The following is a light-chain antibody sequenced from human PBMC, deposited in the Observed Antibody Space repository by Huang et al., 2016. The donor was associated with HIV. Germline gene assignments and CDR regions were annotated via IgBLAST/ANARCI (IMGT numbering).Light chain of an antibody. V-gene: IGKV3-15*01. CDR2: SVS. CDR3: HQYSYWPPT. J-gene: IGKJ1*01. Sequence: IVMTQSPATLSVSPGDSATLSCRASQSVGGNLAWYQQKPGQAPRRLIHSVSSRATGIPARFGGSGSRTDFTLTISSLQSEDFAIYYCHQYSYWPPTFGQGTKV. CDR1: QSVGGN.